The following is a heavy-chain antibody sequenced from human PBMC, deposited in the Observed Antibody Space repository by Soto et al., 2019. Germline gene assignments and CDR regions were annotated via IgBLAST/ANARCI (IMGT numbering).Heavy chain of an antibody. J-gene: IGHJ3*02. CDR2: IAYDGSNK. D-gene: IGHD1-26*01. V-gene: IGHV3-30*18. CDR1: GFTFSSYG. CDR3: AKEIFSGSYRHDAFDI. Sequence: PGGSLRLSCAASGFTFSSYGMHWVRQAPGKGLEWVAVIAYDGSNKYYADSVKGRFTIARDNSKNTLYLQMNSLRAEDTAVYYCAKEIFSGSYRHDAFDIWGQGTMVTVSS.